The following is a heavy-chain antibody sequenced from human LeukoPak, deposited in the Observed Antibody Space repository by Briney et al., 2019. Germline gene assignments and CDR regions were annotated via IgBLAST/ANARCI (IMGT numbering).Heavy chain of an antibody. D-gene: IGHD3-22*01. Sequence: ASVKVSCKASGYTFTGYYMHWVRQAPGQGLEWMGWINPNSGGTNYAQKFQGRVTMTRDTSISTAYMELSRLGSDDTAVYYCARYPSFTMIVGKPEKPFDYWGQGTLVTVSS. CDR1: GYTFTGYY. CDR3: ARYPSFTMIVGKPEKPFDY. J-gene: IGHJ4*02. V-gene: IGHV1-2*02. CDR2: INPNSGGT.